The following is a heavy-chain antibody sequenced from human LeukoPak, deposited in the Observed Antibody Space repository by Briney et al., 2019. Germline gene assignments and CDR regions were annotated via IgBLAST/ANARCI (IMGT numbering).Heavy chain of an antibody. CDR3: TRGQEGNYYYFGMDV. J-gene: IGHJ6*02. Sequence: GGSLRLSCTASGFLFSDFAIIWFRQAPGRGLVWVGFIRSKDYGGTTEYAASVKGRFTISRDESKSIAYLQMNSLKTEDTAVYYCTRGQEGNYYYFGMDVWGHGTTVTVSS. CDR2: IRSKDYGGTT. CDR1: GFLFSDFA. V-gene: IGHV3-49*03.